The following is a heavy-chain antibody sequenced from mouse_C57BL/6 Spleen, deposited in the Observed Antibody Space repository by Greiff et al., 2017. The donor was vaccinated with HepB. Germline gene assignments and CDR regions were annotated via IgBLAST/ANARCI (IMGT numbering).Heavy chain of an antibody. J-gene: IGHJ2*01. Sequence: VKLMESGAELARPGASVKLSCKASGYTFTSYGISWVKQRTGQGLEWIVEIYPRSGNTYYNEKFKGKATLTADKSSSTAYMALRSLTSEDSAVYFCAREGDMVTTNYWGQGTTLTVSS. CDR3: AREGDMVTTNY. D-gene: IGHD2-2*01. CDR2: IYPRSGNT. CDR1: GYTFTSYG. V-gene: IGHV1-81*01.